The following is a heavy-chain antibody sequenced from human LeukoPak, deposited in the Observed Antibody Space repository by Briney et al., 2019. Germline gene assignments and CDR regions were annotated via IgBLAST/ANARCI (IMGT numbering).Heavy chain of an antibody. CDR1: GYTFTGYY. V-gene: IGHV1-2*02. J-gene: IGHJ4*02. CDR2: INPNSGGT. D-gene: IGHD4-17*01. Sequence: GASVKVSCKASGYTFTGYYMHWVRQAPGQGLEWMGWINPNSGGTNYAQKLQGRVTMTTDTSTSTAYMELRSLRSDDTAVYYCARDRTTVTWYFDYWGQGTLVTVSS. CDR3: ARDRTTVTWYFDY.